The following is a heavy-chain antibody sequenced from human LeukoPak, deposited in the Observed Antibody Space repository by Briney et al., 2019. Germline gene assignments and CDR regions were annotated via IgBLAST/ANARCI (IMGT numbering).Heavy chain of an antibody. V-gene: IGHV3-33*01. D-gene: IGHD3-22*01. CDR3: ARDRYYYDSSGYSHRYWYFDL. CDR1: GIIFSSYG. CDR2: IWYDGSNE. Sequence: PRGSLRLSCAASGIIFSSYGMHWVRQAPGKGLEWVAVIWYDGSNEYYADSVKGRFTISRDNSKNTLYLQLNSLRAEDTAVYYCARDRYYYDSSGYSHRYWYFDLWGRGTLVTVSS. J-gene: IGHJ2*01.